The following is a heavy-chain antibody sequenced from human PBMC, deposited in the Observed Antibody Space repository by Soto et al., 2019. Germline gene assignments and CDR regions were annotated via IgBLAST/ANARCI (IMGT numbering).Heavy chain of an antibody. CDR1: GGTFSNYA. V-gene: IGHV1-69*06. J-gene: IGHJ2*01. Sequence: QVQLVQSGAEVKKPGSSVKVSCKASGGTFSNYAICWVRQAPGQGLEWMGGLIPVAGTPKYAQKFQDRVLITADKSTSTAYMELTSLTSEDTAVYFCARDRGSGSYYSVSDYWYFDLWGRGTLVTVSS. CDR3: ARDRGSGSYYSVSDYWYFDL. D-gene: IGHD1-26*01. CDR2: LIPVAGTP.